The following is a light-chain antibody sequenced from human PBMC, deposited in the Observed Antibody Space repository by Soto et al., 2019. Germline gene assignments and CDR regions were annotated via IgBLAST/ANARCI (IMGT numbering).Light chain of an antibody. V-gene: IGKV3-11*01. J-gene: IGKJ2*01. CDR2: DAS. Sequence: EIVLTQSPATLSLSPGEGAALSCRASQSVSSYLAWYQQKPGQAPRLLIYDASNRATGIPARFSGSGSGTDFTLTISSLEPEDFAVYYCQQRSNWPPYTFGQGTKLAIK. CDR3: QQRSNWPPYT. CDR1: QSVSSY.